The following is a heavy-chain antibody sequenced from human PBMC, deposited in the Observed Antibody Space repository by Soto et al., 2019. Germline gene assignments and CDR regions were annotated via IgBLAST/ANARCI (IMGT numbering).Heavy chain of an antibody. CDR2: IWYDGSNK. Sequence: QVQLVESGGGVVQPGRSLRLSCAASGFTFSSYGMHWARQAPGTGLEWVAVIWYDGSNKYYADSVKGRFTISRDNSKNTLYLQMNSVRAGDTAIYYCARGISNLVDLDYWGQGTLVTVSS. CDR3: ARGISNLVDLDY. D-gene: IGHD2-15*01. CDR1: GFTFSSYG. J-gene: IGHJ4*02. V-gene: IGHV3-33*01.